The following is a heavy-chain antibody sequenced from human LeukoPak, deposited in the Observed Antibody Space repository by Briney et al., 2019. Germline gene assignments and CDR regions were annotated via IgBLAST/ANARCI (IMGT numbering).Heavy chain of an antibody. CDR3: ARGGGTAVAGNHWFDP. D-gene: IGHD6-19*01. J-gene: IGHJ5*02. CDR2: INPSGGTT. V-gene: IGHV1-46*01. Sequence: ASVKVSCKASGYTFTNFYIHWVRQAPGQGLEWVGIINPSGGTTSYAQKFQGRVTMTSDTSTSTAYMELSSLGAEDTAVYYCARGGGTAVAGNHWFDPWGQGTLVTVSS. CDR1: GYTFTNFY.